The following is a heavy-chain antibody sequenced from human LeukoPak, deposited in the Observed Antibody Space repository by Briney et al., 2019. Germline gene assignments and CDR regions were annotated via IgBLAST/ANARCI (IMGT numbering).Heavy chain of an antibody. CDR3: ARINYDSRYFDY. Sequence: SGPTLVNPTQTLTLTCTFSGFSLSSSGMCVNWIRQPPGKALEWLARIDWDDDKYYSTSLKTRLTISKDTSKKQVVLTMTNMDPVDTATYYCARINYDSRYFDYWGQGTLVTVSS. V-gene: IGHV2-70*11. CDR2: IDWDDDK. CDR1: GFSLSSSGMC. D-gene: IGHD3-22*01. J-gene: IGHJ4*02.